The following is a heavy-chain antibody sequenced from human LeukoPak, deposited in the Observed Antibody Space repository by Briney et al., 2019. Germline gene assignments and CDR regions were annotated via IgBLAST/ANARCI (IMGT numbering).Heavy chain of an antibody. J-gene: IGHJ3*02. D-gene: IGHD3-22*01. V-gene: IGHV3-7*01. CDR2: IKQDGSEK. CDR1: GFTFSRYW. CDR3: ARDQSYYYDSSGYYFDAFDI. Sequence: GSLRLSCAASGFTFSRYWMSWVRQAPGKGLEWVASIKQDGSEKYYVDSVKGRFTISRDNAKNSLYLQMNSLRAEDTAVYYCARDQSYYYDSSGYYFDAFDIWGQGTMVTVSS.